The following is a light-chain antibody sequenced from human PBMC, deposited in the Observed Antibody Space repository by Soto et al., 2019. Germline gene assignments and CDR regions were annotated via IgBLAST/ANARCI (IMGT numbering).Light chain of an antibody. J-gene: IGKJ1*01. Sequence: EIVMTQSPATLSVSPGGRATLSCRASQSISDTLAWYQQKPGQAPRLLIYSASRRATGFPARFSGSGSGTDFTLTICSLQSKDFAVYHCQQYNNWPWTFSQGTKVEIK. V-gene: IGKV3-15*01. CDR1: QSISDT. CDR2: SAS. CDR3: QQYNNWPWT.